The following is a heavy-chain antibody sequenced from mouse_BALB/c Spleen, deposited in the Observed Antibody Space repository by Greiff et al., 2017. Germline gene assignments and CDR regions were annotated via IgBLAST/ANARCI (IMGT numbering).Heavy chain of an antibody. D-gene: IGHD1-1*01. J-gene: IGHJ1*01. CDR1: GFTFSDYY. V-gene: IGHV5-4*02. CDR3: ARGGSGYGYLDV. CDR2: ISDGGSYT. Sequence: EVMLVESGGGLVKPGGSLKLSCAASGFTFSDYYMYWVRQTPEKRLEWVATISDGGSYTYYPDRVKGRFTISRDNAKNNLYLQMSSLKSEDTAMYYCARGGSGYGYLDVGGAGTPVTVSS.